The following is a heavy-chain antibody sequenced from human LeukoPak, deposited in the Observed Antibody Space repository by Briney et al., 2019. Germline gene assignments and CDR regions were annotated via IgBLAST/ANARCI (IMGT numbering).Heavy chain of an antibody. CDR2: IWYDGSNK. Sequence: GGSLRLSCAASGFTFSSYGMHWVRQAPGKGLEWVAVIWYDGSNKYYADSVKGRFTISRDNARSSLFLQMTSLRAEDTAVYFCARDDYSDSPTYYNGMDVRGQGTAVTVSS. J-gene: IGHJ6*02. D-gene: IGHD4/OR15-4a*01. CDR3: ARDDYSDSPTYYNGMDV. CDR1: GFTFSSYG. V-gene: IGHV3-33*01.